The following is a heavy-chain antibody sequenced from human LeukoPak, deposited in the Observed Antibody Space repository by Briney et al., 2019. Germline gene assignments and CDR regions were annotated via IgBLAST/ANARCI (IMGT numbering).Heavy chain of an antibody. CDR1: GFSFSDYW. Sequence: GGSLRLSCAASGFSFSDYWMQWVRQAPGKGLVWISRITSDGSDTNYADSVKGRFTISRDNAKNTLYLQMHSLRAEDTAVYYCARALKYNSGYDWGGDYWGQGTLVTVSS. V-gene: IGHV3-74*01. CDR3: ARALKYNSGYDWGGDY. CDR2: ITSDGSDT. D-gene: IGHD5-12*01. J-gene: IGHJ4*02.